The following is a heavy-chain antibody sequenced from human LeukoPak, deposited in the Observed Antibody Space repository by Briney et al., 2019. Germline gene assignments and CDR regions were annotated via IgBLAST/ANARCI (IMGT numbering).Heavy chain of an antibody. Sequence: QPGGSLRLSCAASGFTFSSYAMSWVRQAPGKGLEWVSAISGSGGSTYYADSVKGRFTISRDNSKNTLYLQMNSLRAEDTAVYYCAKSPGNDDYYDSSAPQGDYWGQGTLVTVSS. CDR2: ISGSGGST. CDR3: AKSPGNDDYYDSSAPQGDY. CDR1: GFTFSSYA. V-gene: IGHV3-23*01. J-gene: IGHJ4*02. D-gene: IGHD3-22*01.